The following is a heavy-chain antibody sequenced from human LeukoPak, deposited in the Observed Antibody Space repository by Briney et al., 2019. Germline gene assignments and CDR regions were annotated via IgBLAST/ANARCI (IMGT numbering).Heavy chain of an antibody. D-gene: IGHD3-10*01. Sequence: GGSLRLSCAASGFTLSSYWMSWVRQAPGKGLEWVANIKQDGSEKYYVDSVKGRFTISRDNAKNSLYLQMNSLRAEDTAVYYCARHYGSGEFDPWGQGTLVAVSS. CDR1: GFTLSSYW. CDR3: ARHYGSGEFDP. CDR2: IKQDGSEK. J-gene: IGHJ5*02. V-gene: IGHV3-7*01.